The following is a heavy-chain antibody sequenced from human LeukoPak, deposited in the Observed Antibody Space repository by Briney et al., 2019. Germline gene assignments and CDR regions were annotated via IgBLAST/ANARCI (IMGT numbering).Heavy chain of an antibody. V-gene: IGHV3-33*01. CDR3: ARDIAAVGFDY. D-gene: IGHD6-13*01. J-gene: IGHJ4*02. CDR1: GFTVSSYG. Sequence: GSLRLSCAASGFTVSSYGMHWVRQAPGKGLEWVAVIWYDGSNKYYADSVKGRFTISRDNSKNTLYLQMNSLRAEDTAVYYCARDIAAVGFDYWGQGTLVTVSS. CDR2: IWYDGSNK.